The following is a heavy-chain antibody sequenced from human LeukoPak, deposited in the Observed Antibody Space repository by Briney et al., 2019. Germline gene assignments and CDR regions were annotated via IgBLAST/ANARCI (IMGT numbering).Heavy chain of an antibody. Sequence: GGSLRLSCAASGFTFSSYAMSWVRQAPGKELEWVSAISGSGGSTYYADSVKGRFTISRDNSKNTLYLQMNSPRAEDTAVYYCAKLEGAAAGPDYFDYWGQGTLVTVSS. CDR1: GFTFSSYA. CDR3: AKLEGAAAGPDYFDY. D-gene: IGHD6-13*01. V-gene: IGHV3-23*01. J-gene: IGHJ4*02. CDR2: ISGSGGST.